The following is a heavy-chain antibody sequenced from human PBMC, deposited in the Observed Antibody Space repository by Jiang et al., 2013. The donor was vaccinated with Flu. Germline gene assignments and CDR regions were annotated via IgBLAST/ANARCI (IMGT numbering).Heavy chain of an antibody. CDR1: GGSISSSHW. J-gene: IGHJ3*02. CDR2: IYHSGST. CDR3: ARDRLLEGSLWFGELDAFDI. D-gene: IGHD3-10*01. V-gene: IGHV4-4*02. Sequence: PGLVKPSGTLSLTCAVSGGSISSSHWWNWVRQPPGKGLEWIGEIYHSGSTNYNPSLKSRVTISVDKSKNQFSLKLSSVTAADTAVYYRARDRLLEGSLWFGELDAFDIWGQGTMVIVSS.